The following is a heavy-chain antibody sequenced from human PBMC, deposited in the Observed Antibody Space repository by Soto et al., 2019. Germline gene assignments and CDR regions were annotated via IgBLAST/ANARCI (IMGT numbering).Heavy chain of an antibody. Sequence: QITLKESGPTLVKPTQTLTLTCTFSGFSLSTSGVGVGWIRQPPGKALEWLAVIYWDDSYHYSPSLRSRLTITTATSKNQVVLTMTNMDPVDTSTYYCAHKGYGDYPLDYWGQGTLVTVSS. CDR3: AHKGYGDYPLDY. D-gene: IGHD4-17*01. V-gene: IGHV2-5*02. J-gene: IGHJ4*02. CDR2: IYWDDSY. CDR1: GFSLSTSGVG.